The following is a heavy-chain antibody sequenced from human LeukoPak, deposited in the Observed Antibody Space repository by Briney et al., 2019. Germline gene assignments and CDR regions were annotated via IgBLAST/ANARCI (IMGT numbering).Heavy chain of an antibody. CDR3: ARNYYDSSGPLNNWFDP. Sequence: GGSLRLSCAASGFTFSSYAMSWVRQAPGKGLEWVSSISSSSSYIYYADSVKGRFTISRDNAKNSLYLQMNSLRAEDTAVYYCARNYYDSSGPLNNWFDPWGQGTLVTVSS. D-gene: IGHD3-22*01. CDR1: GFTFSSYA. V-gene: IGHV3-21*03. J-gene: IGHJ5*02. CDR2: ISSSSSYI.